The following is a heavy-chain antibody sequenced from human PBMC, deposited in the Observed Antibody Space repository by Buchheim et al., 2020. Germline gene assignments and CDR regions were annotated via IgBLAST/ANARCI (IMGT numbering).Heavy chain of an antibody. Sequence: QLQLQESGPGLVKPSETLSLTCTVSGGSITSSSYYWGWIRQPPGKGLDWIVSINDSATTYYNPSLKSRVTISVDKSQNHFSLKLRSVTSADTAVYYCAGRRTARVDFWGQGTL. CDR3: AGRRTARVDF. V-gene: IGHV4-39*02. CDR1: GGSITSSSYY. D-gene: IGHD5-18*01. CDR2: INDSATT. J-gene: IGHJ4*02.